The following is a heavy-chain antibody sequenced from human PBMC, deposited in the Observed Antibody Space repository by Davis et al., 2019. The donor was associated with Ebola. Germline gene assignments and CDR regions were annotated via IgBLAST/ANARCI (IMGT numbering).Heavy chain of an antibody. J-gene: IGHJ4*02. V-gene: IGHV3-33*01. CDR3: ARVRYEKQAVAELNTRIDY. Sequence: GESLKISCAASGFTFSSYGMHWVRQAPGKGLEWVAVIWYDGSNKYYADSVKGRFTISRDNSKNTLYLQMNSLRAEDTAVYYCARVRYEKQAVAELNTRIDYWGQGTLVTVSS. CDR1: GFTFSSYG. D-gene: IGHD6-19*01. CDR2: IWYDGSNK.